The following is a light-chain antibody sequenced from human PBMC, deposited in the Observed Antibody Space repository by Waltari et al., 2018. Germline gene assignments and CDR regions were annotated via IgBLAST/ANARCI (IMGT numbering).Light chain of an antibody. Sequence: DIKMTQSPSSLSASVGDRVTITCQASQDISNNLNWYQQKPGKAPELLIYDASKLETGVPSRFSGSGSGTDFTFTISSLQPEDIATYYCQQYDDLPYTFGQGTKLEIK. CDR3: QQYDDLPYT. J-gene: IGKJ2*01. CDR1: QDISNN. CDR2: DAS. V-gene: IGKV1-33*01.